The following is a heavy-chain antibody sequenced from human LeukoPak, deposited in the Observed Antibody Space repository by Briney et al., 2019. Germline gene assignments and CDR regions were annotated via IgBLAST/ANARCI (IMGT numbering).Heavy chain of an antibody. J-gene: IGHJ4*02. V-gene: IGHV3-21*01. CDR1: GFTFSSYS. D-gene: IGHD3-10*01. Sequence: PGGSLRLSCAASGFTFSSYSMNWVRQAPGKGLEWVSSISSSSSYIYYADSVKGRFTISRDNSKNTLYLQMNSLTAEDTAVYYCAKDQNGNLVRGIKSLIDYWGQGTLVTVSP. CDR2: ISSSSSYI. CDR3: AKDQNGNLVRGIKSLIDY.